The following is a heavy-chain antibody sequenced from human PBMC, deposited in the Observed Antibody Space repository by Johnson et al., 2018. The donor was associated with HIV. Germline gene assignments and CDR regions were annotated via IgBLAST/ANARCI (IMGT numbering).Heavy chain of an antibody. V-gene: IGHV3-30*04. D-gene: IGHD1-26*01. CDR2: ISYDGSNK. CDR3: AKDRYIKGASTGFDI. J-gene: IGHJ3*02. Sequence: VQLVESGGGVVRPGGSLRLSCAASGFTFSSYAMHWVRQAPGKGLEWVAVISYDGSNKYYADSVKGRFTTSRDNSKNTLYLQMNILRSEDTAVYYCAKDRYIKGASTGFDIWGQGTMVTVSS. CDR1: GFTFSSYA.